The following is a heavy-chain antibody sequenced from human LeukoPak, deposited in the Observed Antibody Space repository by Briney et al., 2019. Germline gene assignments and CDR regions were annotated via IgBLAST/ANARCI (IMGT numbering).Heavy chain of an antibody. D-gene: IGHD6-19*01. V-gene: IGHV3-48*04. CDR3: ARDSRSQQWLGDYFDY. J-gene: IGHJ4*02. CDR1: GFTFSSYS. Sequence: PGGSLRLSCAASGFTFSSYSMNWVRQAPGKGLEWVSYISGSGSNIYYADSVKGRFTISRGNAKNSLYLQMNSLRAEDTAVYYCARDSRSQQWLGDYFDYWGQGTLVTVSS. CDR2: ISGSGSNI.